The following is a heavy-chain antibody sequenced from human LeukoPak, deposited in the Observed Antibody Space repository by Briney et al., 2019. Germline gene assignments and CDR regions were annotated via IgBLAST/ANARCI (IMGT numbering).Heavy chain of an antibody. CDR3: ARSMVRGVIFEAFFDY. V-gene: IGHV4-59*01. D-gene: IGHD3-10*01. Sequence: SETLSLTCTVSGGSISSYYWSWIRQPPGKGLEWIGYIYYSGSTNYNPSLTSRVTTSVDTSKNQFSLKLSSVTAADTAVYYCARSMVRGVIFEAFFDYWGQGTLVTVSS. J-gene: IGHJ4*02. CDR1: GGSISSYY. CDR2: IYYSGST.